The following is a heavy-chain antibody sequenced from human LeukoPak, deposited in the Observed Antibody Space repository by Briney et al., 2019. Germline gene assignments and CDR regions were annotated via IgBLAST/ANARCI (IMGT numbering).Heavy chain of an antibody. CDR2: IIPIFGTA. J-gene: IGHJ6*04. V-gene: IGHV1-69*01. Sequence: SVKVSCKASGGTFSSYAISWVRQAPGQGLEWMGGIIPIFGTANYAQKFQGRVTITADESTSTAYMELSSLRSEDTAVYYCARSAPICVVVPAATDRCYYYGMDVWGKGTTVTVPS. D-gene: IGHD2-2*01. CDR3: ARSAPICVVVPAATDRCYYYGMDV. CDR1: GGTFSSYA.